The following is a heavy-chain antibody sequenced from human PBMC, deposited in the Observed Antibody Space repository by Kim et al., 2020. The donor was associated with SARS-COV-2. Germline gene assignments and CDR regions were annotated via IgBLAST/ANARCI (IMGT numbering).Heavy chain of an antibody. D-gene: IGHD2-15*01. J-gene: IGHJ5*02. Sequence: SETLSLTCTVSGGSISSGGYYWSWIRQHPGKGLEWIGYIYYSGSTYYNPSLKSRVTISVDTSKNQFSLKLSSVTAADTAVYYCAREVVVAATGRWFDPWGQGTLVTVSS. CDR3: AREVVVAATGRWFDP. CDR1: GGSISSGGYY. CDR2: IYYSGST. V-gene: IGHV4-31*03.